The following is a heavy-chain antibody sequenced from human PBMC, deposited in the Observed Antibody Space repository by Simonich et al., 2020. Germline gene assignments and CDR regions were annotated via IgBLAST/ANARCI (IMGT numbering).Heavy chain of an antibody. CDR2: INPYRGGK. J-gene: IGHJ6*03. V-gene: IGHV1-2*02. CDR3: ARGRIAAAGTYYYYYMDV. CDR1: GYTFTGYY. Sequence: QVQLVQSGAEVKKPGASVKVSCKASGYTFTGYYMHWVRQAPGQWLEWMRLINPYRGGKNKAQKCQGRVTMTRGTSISTAYMELSRLRSDDTAVYYCARGRIAAAGTYYYYYMDVWGKGTTVTVSS. D-gene: IGHD6-13*01.